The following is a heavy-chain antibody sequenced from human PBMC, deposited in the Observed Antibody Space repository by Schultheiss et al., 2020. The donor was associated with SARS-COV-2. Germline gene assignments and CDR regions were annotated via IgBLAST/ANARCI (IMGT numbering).Heavy chain of an antibody. D-gene: IGHD2-2*01. Sequence: GESLKISCKGFGYSFTSYWIGWVRQMPGKGLEWMGIIYPGDSDTRYSPSFQGQVTISADKSISTAYLQWSSLKASDTAMYYFARKPAYCSSTSCPDVWGKGTTVTVSS. CDR1: GYSFTSYW. V-gene: IGHV5-51*01. J-gene: IGHJ6*04. CDR3: ARKPAYCSSTSCPDV. CDR2: IYPGDSDT.